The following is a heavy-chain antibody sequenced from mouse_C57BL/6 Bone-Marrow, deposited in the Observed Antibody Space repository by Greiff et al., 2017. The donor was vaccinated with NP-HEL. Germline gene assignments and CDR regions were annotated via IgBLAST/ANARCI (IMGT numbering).Heavy chain of an antibody. CDR1: GYTFTSYW. Sequence: VQLQQPGPELVRPGTSVKLSCKASGYTFTSYWMHWVKQRPGQGLEWIGVIDPSDSYTNYNQKFKGKATLPVDTSSSTAYMQLSSLTSEDSAVYYCAPSRDDTWFAYWGQGTLVTVSA. J-gene: IGHJ3*01. D-gene: IGHD2-3*01. CDR3: APSRDDTWFAY. V-gene: IGHV1-59*01. CDR2: IDPSDSYT.